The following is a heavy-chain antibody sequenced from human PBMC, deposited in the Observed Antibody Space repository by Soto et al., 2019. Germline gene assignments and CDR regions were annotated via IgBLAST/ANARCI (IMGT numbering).Heavy chain of an antibody. Sequence: PSETLSLTCAVCGGSFSGYYWSWIRQPPGKXLEWIGEINHSGSTNYNPSLKSRVTISVDTSKNQFSLKLSSVTAADTAVYYCARGKLSDYVWGSYRYHFDYWGQGTVVTVSS. D-gene: IGHD3-16*02. CDR3: ARGKLSDYVWGSYRYHFDY. CDR1: GGSFSGYY. J-gene: IGHJ4*02. V-gene: IGHV4-34*01. CDR2: INHSGST.